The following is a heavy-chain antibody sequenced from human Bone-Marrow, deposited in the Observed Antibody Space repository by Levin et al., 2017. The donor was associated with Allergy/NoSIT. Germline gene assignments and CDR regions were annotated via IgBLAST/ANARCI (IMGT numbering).Heavy chain of an antibody. CDR3: ARGYGITMVRGVMSPFDP. V-gene: IGHV1-2*02. D-gene: IGHD3-10*01. CDR1: GYTFTGYY. J-gene: IGHJ5*02. CDR2: INPNSGGT. Sequence: GESLKISCKASGYTFTGYYMHWVRQAPGQGLEWMGWINPNSGGTNYAQKFQGRVTMTRDTSISTAYMELSRLRSDDTAVYYCARGYGITMVRGVMSPFDPWGQGTLVTVSS.